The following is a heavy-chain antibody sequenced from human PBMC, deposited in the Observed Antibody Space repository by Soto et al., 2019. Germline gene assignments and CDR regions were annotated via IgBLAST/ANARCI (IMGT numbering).Heavy chain of an antibody. Sequence: QVQLVQSGAEVKNPGASVKVSCKASGYTFSNYYMHWVRQAPGQGLEWMGGINPNGDTTYYAQKFPGRLTVTRDTSTSTVYMELSSLRSDDTAVYYCAREGATAAKMFDYWGQGTLVTVSS. CDR1: GYTFSNYY. V-gene: IGHV1-46*01. D-gene: IGHD2-2*01. CDR2: INPNGDTT. CDR3: AREGATAAKMFDY. J-gene: IGHJ4*02.